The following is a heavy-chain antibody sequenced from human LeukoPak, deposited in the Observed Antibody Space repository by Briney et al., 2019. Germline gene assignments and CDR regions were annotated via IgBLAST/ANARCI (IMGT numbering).Heavy chain of an antibody. V-gene: IGHV3-23*01. CDR1: GFTFTNHA. J-gene: IGHJ4*02. Sequence: GGSLRLSCAVSGFTFTNHAVTWVRQAPGKGLEWVSLVTGNGGTYYADSVKGRFILSRDNSKNTVYLQMSSLRAEDTATYYCAKDYCRDGNCPFPFLDSWGQGILVTVSS. CDR3: AKDYCRDGNCPFPFLDS. CDR2: VTGNGGT. D-gene: IGHD2-15*01.